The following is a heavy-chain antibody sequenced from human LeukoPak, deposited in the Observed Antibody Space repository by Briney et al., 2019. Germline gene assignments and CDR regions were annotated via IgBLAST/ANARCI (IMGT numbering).Heavy chain of an antibody. CDR3: ARGRIPDHSGSRGDYFDY. V-gene: IGHV4-34*01. Sequence: SETLSLTCAVYGGSFSGFFWTWIRQPPRKGLEWIGEINHSAGTNYNPSLKRRVTISIATSKNKFSLKVDSVTDPDTAWYYCARGRIPDHSGSRGDYFDYWGQGTLVTVSS. J-gene: IGHJ4*02. CDR2: INHSAGT. CDR1: GGSFSGFF. D-gene: IGHD3-10*01.